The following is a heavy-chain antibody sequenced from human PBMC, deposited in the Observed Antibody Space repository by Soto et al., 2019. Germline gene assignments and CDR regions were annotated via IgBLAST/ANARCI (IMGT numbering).Heavy chain of an antibody. D-gene: IGHD2-2*01. CDR3: STEHAGGYCSSASCSYFDF. V-gene: IGHV3-15*01. J-gene: IGHJ4*02. CDR1: GVTISNAW. CDR2: IKSKTDGGTT. Sequence: GGSLRLSCLASGVTISNAWMSWVRQAPGKGLEWVGRIKSKTDGGTTDYAAPVKGRFTISRDDSKNTLYLQVNSLKTEDTAVYYCSTEHAGGYCSSASCSYFDFWGQGTLVTVSS.